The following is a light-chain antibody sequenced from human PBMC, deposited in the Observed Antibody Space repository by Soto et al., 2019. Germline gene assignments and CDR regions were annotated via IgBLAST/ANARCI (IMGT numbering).Light chain of an antibody. Sequence: IVMTQSPATLSVSLGERATLSCRASQSVSSNLAWYQQKPGQAPRLLIYGASTRATGIPARFSGSGSGTEFTLTISSLQSEXXXXXXXXXXYNWPRTFGQGTKLEIK. CDR3: XXXYNWPRT. CDR2: GAS. V-gene: IGKV3-15*01. CDR1: QSVSSN. J-gene: IGKJ2*01.